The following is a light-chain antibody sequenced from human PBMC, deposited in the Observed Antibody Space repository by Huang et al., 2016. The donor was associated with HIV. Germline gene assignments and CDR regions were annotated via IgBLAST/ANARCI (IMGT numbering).Light chain of an antibody. Sequence: DIQMTQSPSTLSASVGDRVTITCRASQNIITWLAWYQQKPGKAPNLLIYRASSLQIGVPSRFTGSGSGTEFTLTITSLQPDDLGTYYCQQYNTYLYTFGQGTKLEI. CDR2: RAS. CDR3: QQYNTYLYT. J-gene: IGKJ2*01. CDR1: QNIITW. V-gene: IGKV1-5*03.